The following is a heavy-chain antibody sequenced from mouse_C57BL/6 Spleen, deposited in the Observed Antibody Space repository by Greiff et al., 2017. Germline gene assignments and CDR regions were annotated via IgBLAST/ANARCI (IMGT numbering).Heavy chain of an antibody. Sequence: ESGPGLVKPSQSLSLTCSVTGYSITSGYYWNWIRQFPGNKLEWMGYISYDGSNNYNPSLKNRISITRDTSKNQFFLKLNSVTTEDTATYYCARGDYGPYAMDYWGQGTSVTVSS. CDR2: ISYDGSN. J-gene: IGHJ4*01. V-gene: IGHV3-6*01. CDR3: ARGDYGPYAMDY. CDR1: GYSITSGYY. D-gene: IGHD1-1*02.